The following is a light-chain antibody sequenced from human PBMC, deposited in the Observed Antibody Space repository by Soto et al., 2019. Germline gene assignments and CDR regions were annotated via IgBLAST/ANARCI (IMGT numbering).Light chain of an antibody. CDR2: GAS. CDR3: QQYGTSPIN. CDR1: QSISYN. J-gene: IGKJ5*01. V-gene: IGKV3-20*01. Sequence: EIVMTQSPATLSVSPGERATLSCRASQSISYNLAWYQQKLGQAPRVLIYGASSRSSGIPYRFSGSGSGTDFTLTVSRLEPEDFAVYYCQQYGTSPINFGQGTRLEIK.